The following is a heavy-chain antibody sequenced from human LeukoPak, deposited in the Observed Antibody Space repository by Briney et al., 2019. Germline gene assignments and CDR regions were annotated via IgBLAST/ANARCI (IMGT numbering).Heavy chain of an antibody. Sequence: PSETLSLTCTVSGYSISSGYFWAWIRQPPGKGLEWIGSIYYSGNTYYNPSLKSRVTISIDTSKNQFSLKLISVTAADTAVYYCARETRSSSHYWGQGTLVSVSS. J-gene: IGHJ4*02. V-gene: IGHV4-38-2*02. D-gene: IGHD6-6*01. CDR1: GYSISSGYF. CDR2: IYYSGNT. CDR3: ARETRSSSHY.